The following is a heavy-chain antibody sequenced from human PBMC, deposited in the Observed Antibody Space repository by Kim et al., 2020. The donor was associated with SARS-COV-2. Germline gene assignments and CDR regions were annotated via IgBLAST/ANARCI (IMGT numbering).Heavy chain of an antibody. CDR2: ISYDGSNK. J-gene: IGHJ6*01. CDR3: AKDQNPPMEAARTYYYYG. CDR1: GFTFSSYG. V-gene: IGHV3-30*18. D-gene: IGHD6-6*01. Sequence: GGSLRLSCAASGFTFSSYGMHWVRQAPGKGLEWVAVISYDGSNKYYADSVKGRFTISRDNSKNTLYLQMNSLRAEDTAVYYCAKDQNPPMEAARTYYYYG.